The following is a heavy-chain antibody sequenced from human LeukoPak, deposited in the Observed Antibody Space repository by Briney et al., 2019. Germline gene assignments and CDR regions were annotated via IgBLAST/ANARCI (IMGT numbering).Heavy chain of an antibody. Sequence: PGGSLRLSCEASGFTFSTYGMHWVRQAPGKGLEWVSYISSSGSTIYYADSVKGRFTISRDNAKNSLYPQMNSLRAEDTAVYYCARVCSEQLCFDYWGQGTLVTVSS. CDR3: ARVCSEQLCFDY. CDR1: GFTFSTYG. J-gene: IGHJ4*02. D-gene: IGHD5-18*01. V-gene: IGHV3-48*04. CDR2: ISSSGSTI.